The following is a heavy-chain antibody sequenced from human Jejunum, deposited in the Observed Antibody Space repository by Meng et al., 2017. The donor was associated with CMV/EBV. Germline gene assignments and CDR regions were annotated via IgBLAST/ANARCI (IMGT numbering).Heavy chain of an antibody. Sequence: GYFMTWVRQAPGQGLEWVAYISTGESTIYYTDSVEGRFTISRDNAKNSLYLQMNSLRAEDTAVYYCARILRESYDFWSGSDYGMDVWGQGTTVTVSS. V-gene: IGHV3-11*01. CDR3: ARILRESYDFWSGSDYGMDV. CDR2: ISTGESTI. CDR1: GYF. D-gene: IGHD3-3*01. J-gene: IGHJ6*02.